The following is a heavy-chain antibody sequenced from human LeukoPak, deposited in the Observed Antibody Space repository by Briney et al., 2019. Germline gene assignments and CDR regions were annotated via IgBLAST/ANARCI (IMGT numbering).Heavy chain of an antibody. V-gene: IGHV1-69*06. CDR2: IIPIFGTA. J-gene: IGHJ6*03. CDR3: AFSSYYLQGNYYYMDV. Sequence: GASVKVSCKASGGTFSSYAISWVRQAPGQGLEWMGGIIPIFGTANYAQKFQGRVTIAADKSTSTAYMELRSLRSDDTAVYYCAFSSYYLQGNYYYMDVWGKGTTVTVSS. CDR1: GGTFSSYA. D-gene: IGHD1-26*01.